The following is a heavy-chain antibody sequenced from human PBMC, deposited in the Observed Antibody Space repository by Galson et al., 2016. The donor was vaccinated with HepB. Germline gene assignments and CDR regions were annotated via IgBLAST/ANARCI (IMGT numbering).Heavy chain of an antibody. CDR2: IYPGDFDT. J-gene: IGHJ5*02. D-gene: IGHD6-19*01. V-gene: IGHV5-51*01. CDR1: GYSFTSYW. Sequence: QSGAEVKKPGESLKISCEGSGYSFTSYWISWVRQMPGKGLEWMGIIYPGDFDTRYSPSFQGQVTISADKSISTAYLQWKSLKASDTAMYYCARHEHLVDFYYYNMNALRPEDTALYYCVKGGQWLTESWGQGTLVTVSS. CDR3: ARHEHLVDFYYYNMNALRPEDTALYYCVKGGQWLTES.